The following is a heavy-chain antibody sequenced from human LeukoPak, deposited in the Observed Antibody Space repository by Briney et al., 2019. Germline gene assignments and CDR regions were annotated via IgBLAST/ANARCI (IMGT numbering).Heavy chain of an antibody. V-gene: IGHV4-34*01. CDR2: INHSGST. CDR3: ARSGYYYYYGMDV. Sequence: SETLSLTCAVYGGSFSGYYWSWIRQPPGKGLEWIGEINHSGSTNYNPSLKSRITISVDTSKNQFSLKLSSVTAADTAVYYCARSGYYYYYGMDVWGQGTTVTVSS. J-gene: IGHJ6*02. D-gene: IGHD3-10*01. CDR1: GGSFSGYY.